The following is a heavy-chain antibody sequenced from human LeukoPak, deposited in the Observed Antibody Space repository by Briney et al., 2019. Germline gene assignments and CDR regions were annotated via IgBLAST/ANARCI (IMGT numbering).Heavy chain of an antibody. CDR3: ARDRGGYTYSHDY. CDR2: IYHSGST. Sequence: SQTLSLTCTVSGGSISSGGYYWSWIRQPPGKGLEWIGYIYHSGSTYYDPSLKSRVTISMDKSKNQLSLKLNFVTAADTAVYYCARDRGGYTYSHDYWGQGTLVTVSS. J-gene: IGHJ4*02. V-gene: IGHV4-30-2*01. CDR1: GGSISSGGYY. D-gene: IGHD5-18*01.